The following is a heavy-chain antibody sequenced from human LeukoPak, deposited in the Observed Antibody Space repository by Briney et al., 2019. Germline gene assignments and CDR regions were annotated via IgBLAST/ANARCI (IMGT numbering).Heavy chain of an antibody. V-gene: IGHV3-7*01. CDR3: ARVDSYYYASSGYGNFDY. Sequence: GGSLRLSCAASGFTFSSYWMSWVRQAPGKGLEWVANIKQDGSEKYYVDSVKGRFTISRDNAKNSLYLQMNSLRAEDTAVYYCARVDSYYYASSGYGNFDYWGQGTLVTVSS. J-gene: IGHJ4*02. D-gene: IGHD3-22*01. CDR1: GFTFSSYW. CDR2: IKQDGSEK.